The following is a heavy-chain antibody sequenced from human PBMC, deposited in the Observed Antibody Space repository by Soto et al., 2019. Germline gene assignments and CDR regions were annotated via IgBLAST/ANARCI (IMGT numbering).Heavy chain of an antibody. CDR1: GGSISSYY. J-gene: IGHJ4*02. V-gene: IGHV4-59*08. CDR2: IYYSGST. D-gene: IGHD4-4*01. CDR3: ATLLRDMATVRFDS. Sequence: SETLSLTCTVSGGSISSYYWSWIRQPPGKGLEWIGYIYYSGSTNYNPSLKSRVTISVDTSKNQFSLNLSSVTAADTAVFYCATLLRDMATVRFDSCGQGALVTVSS.